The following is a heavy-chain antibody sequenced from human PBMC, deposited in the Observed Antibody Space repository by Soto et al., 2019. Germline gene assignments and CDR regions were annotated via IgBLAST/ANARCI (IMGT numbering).Heavy chain of an antibody. CDR2: ISGSGGST. J-gene: IGHJ6*01. CDR3: AVLRLFGEPGDYYGMDV. V-gene: IGHV3-23*01. Sequence: TGGSLRLSCAASGFTFSSYAMSWVRQAPGKGLEWVSAISGSGGSTYYADSVKGRFTISRDNSKNTLYLQMNSLRAEDTAVYYWAVLRLFGEPGDYYGMDVWGQGTTVTVSS. CDR1: GFTFSSYA. D-gene: IGHD3-10*01.